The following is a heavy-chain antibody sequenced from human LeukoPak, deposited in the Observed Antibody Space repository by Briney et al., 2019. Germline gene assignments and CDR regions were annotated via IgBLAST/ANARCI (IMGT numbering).Heavy chain of an antibody. Sequence: GGSLRLSCAASGFTFDDYTMHWVRQAPGKGLEWVSLISWDGGSTYYADSVKGRFTISRDNSKNSLYLQMNSLRTEDTALYYCAKDRGYGSGSSPGDAFDIWGQGTMVTVSS. J-gene: IGHJ3*02. V-gene: IGHV3-43*01. D-gene: IGHD3-10*01. CDR1: GFTFDDYT. CDR2: ISWDGGST. CDR3: AKDRGYGSGSSPGDAFDI.